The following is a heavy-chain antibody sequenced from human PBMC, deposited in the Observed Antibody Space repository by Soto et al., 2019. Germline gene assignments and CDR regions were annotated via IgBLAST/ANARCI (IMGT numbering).Heavy chain of an antibody. V-gene: IGHV4-39*01. CDR2: IYYSGST. CDR3: ARHSFNGEYSSSWYYFDY. D-gene: IGHD6-13*01. J-gene: IGHJ4*02. Sequence: QLQLQESGPGLVKPSETLSLTCTVSGGSISSSSYYWGWIRQPPGKGLEWIGSIYYSGSTYYNPSAQGRGPISVGTSKNQFTLKLSCVTAADTAVYYCARHSFNGEYSSSWYYFDYWGQGTLVTVSS. CDR1: GGSISSSSYY.